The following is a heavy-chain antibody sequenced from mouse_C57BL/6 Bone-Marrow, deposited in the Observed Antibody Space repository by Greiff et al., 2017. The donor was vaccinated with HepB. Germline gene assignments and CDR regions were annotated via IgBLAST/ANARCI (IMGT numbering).Heavy chain of an antibody. CDR3: ARSPLLLRDWYFDV. CDR1: GYTFTDYN. D-gene: IGHD1-1*01. V-gene: IGHV1-18*01. Sequence: EVKLMESGPELVKPGASVKIPCKASGYTFTDYNMDWVKQSHGKSLEWIGDINPNNGGTIYNQKFKGKATLTVDKSSSTAYMELRSLTSEDTAVYYCARSPLLLRDWYFDVWGTGTTVTVSS. CDR2: INPNNGGT. J-gene: IGHJ1*03.